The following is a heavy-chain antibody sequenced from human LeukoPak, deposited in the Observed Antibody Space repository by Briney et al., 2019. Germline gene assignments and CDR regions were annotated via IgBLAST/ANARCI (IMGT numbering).Heavy chain of an antibody. V-gene: IGHV4-39*01. J-gene: IGHJ1*01. CDR1: GDSVSRSDSY. D-gene: IGHD3-22*01. CDR3: ARRRYYDSSGYLD. CDR2: IYYSGRT. Sequence: SETLSLTCTVFGDSVSRSDSYWDWIRQPPGKGLEWIGTIYYSGRTYYCPSLKSRVTISVDTSNNQFSLNLSSVPAADTALYFCARRRYYDSSGYLDWGQGTLVTVSS.